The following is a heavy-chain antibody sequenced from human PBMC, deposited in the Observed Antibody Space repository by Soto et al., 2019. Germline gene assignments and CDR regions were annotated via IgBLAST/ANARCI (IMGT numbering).Heavy chain of an antibody. CDR1: GFTFSTYN. J-gene: IGHJ4*02. V-gene: IGHV3-30-3*01. D-gene: IGHD6-25*01. CDR3: VRGASGVAATYGFVY. Sequence: QVQVVESGGGVVQPGRSLRLSCAASGFTFSTYNIHWVRQAPGKGLEWVAVSSYGGSNEYYADSVKGRFTISRDNSKNTLYLQMNSLRVEDTAVYYCVRGASGVAATYGFVYWGQGALVTVSS. CDR2: SSYGGSNE.